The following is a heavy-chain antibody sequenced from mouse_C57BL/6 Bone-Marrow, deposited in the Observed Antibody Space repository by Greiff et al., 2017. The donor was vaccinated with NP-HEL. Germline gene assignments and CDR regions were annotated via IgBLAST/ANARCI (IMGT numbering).Heavy chain of an antibody. J-gene: IGHJ3*01. CDR3: TTPYGSSYAWFAY. V-gene: IGHV14-4*01. D-gene: IGHD1-1*01. CDR2: IDPENGDT. Sequence: VQLQQSGAELVRPGASVKLSCTASGFNITDDYMHWVKQRPEQGLEWIGWIDPENGDTEYASKFQGKATITADTSSNTAYLPLSSLTSEDTAVYYCTTPYGSSYAWFAYWGQGTLVTVSA. CDR1: GFNITDDY.